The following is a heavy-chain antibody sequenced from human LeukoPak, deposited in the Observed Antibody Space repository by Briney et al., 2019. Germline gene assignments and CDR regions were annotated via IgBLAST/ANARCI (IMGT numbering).Heavy chain of an antibody. V-gene: IGHV1-46*01. D-gene: IGHD1-20*01. CDR2: INPSGGST. Sequence: GASVKVSCKASGYTFTNYYMHWVRQAPGQGLEWMGIINPSGGSTSYTQKFQGRVTMTRDMSTSTVYMELSSLRSEDTAVYYCASITGTTDAFDIWGQGTMVTVSS. CDR1: GYTFTNYY. CDR3: ASITGTTDAFDI. J-gene: IGHJ3*02.